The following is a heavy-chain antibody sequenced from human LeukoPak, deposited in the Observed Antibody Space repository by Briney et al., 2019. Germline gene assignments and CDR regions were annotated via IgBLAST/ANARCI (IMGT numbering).Heavy chain of an antibody. CDR1: GGTFSSYA. CDR3: ASEYSSSSGYFDY. V-gene: IGHV1-69*05. Sequence: SVKVSCKASGGTFSSYAISWVRQAPGQGLEWMGGTIPIFGTANYAQKFQGRVTITTDESTSTAYMELSSLRSEDTAVYYCASEYSSSSGYFDYWGQGTLVTVSS. J-gene: IGHJ4*02. D-gene: IGHD6-6*01. CDR2: TIPIFGTA.